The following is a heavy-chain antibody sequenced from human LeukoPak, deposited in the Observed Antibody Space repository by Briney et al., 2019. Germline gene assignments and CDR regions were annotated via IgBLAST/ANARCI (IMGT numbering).Heavy chain of an antibody. D-gene: IGHD6-13*01. CDR3: ARGRSAAAGNTLVRAVFRSYYYYYYMDV. CDR1: GYTFTSYD. V-gene: IGHV1-8*01. Sequence: ASVKVSCKASGYTFTSYDINWVRQATGQGLEWMGWMNPNSGNTGYAQKFQGRVTMTRNTSISTAYMELSSLRSEDTAVYYCARGRSAAAGNTLVRAVFRSYYYYYYMDVWGKGTTVTISS. CDR2: MNPNSGNT. J-gene: IGHJ6*03.